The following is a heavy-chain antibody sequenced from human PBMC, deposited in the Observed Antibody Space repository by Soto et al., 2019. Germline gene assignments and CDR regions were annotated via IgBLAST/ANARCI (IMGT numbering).Heavy chain of an antibody. CDR1: GFTFSSYA. CDR3: AKDRTPQYCSSTSCYVHEPLKADAFDI. V-gene: IGHV3-23*01. J-gene: IGHJ3*02. CDR2: ISGSGGST. D-gene: IGHD2-2*01. Sequence: GGSLRLSCAAPGFTFSSYAMSWVRQAPGKGLEWVSAISGSGGSTYYAESVKGRFTISRDNSKNTLYLQMNSLRAEDTAVYYCAKDRTPQYCSSTSCYVHEPLKADAFDIWGQGTMVTVS.